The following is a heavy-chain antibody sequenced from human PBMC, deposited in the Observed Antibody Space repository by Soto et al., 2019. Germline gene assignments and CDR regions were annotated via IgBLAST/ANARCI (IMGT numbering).Heavy chain of an antibody. D-gene: IGHD3-22*01. CDR1: GFTFSSYA. J-gene: IGHJ4*02. CDR2: ISGSGTST. CDR3: AKYDYYDSSGYYSSIGY. V-gene: IGHV3-23*01. Sequence: EVQLLESGGGLVQPGGSLRLSCAASGFTFSSYAMSWVRQAPVKGLEWVSTISGSGTSTYYADSVKGRFTISRDNSKNTLYLQMNSLRAEDTAVYYCAKYDYYDSSGYYSSIGYWGQGTLVTVSS.